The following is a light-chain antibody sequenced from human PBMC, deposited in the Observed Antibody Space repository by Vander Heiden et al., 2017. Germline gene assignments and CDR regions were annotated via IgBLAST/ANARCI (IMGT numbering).Light chain of an antibody. CDR3: QQYYATPLT. J-gene: IGKJ4*01. Sequence: DIVITPSPDSLAVSLGERATTNCKSSQSVLYSSNNKNYLAWYRQKPGQPPKLLIYWASTRESGVPDRFSGSGSGTDFTLTISSLQAEDVAVYFCQQYYATPLTFGGGTKVEIK. CDR2: WAS. V-gene: IGKV4-1*01. CDR1: QSVLYSSNNKNY.